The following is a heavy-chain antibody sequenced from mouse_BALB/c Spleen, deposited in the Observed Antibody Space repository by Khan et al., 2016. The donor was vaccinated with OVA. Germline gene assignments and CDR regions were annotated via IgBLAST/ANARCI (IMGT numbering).Heavy chain of an antibody. Sequence: VQLKQSGPDLVKPSQSLSLTCTVTGYSITSGYSWHWIRQFPGNKLEWMGYIYHSGSINYNPSLKSRFSITRDTSKNLFFLQLNSVTTEDTATYYCARDGNYMDYWGQGTSVTVSS. V-gene: IGHV3-1*02. J-gene: IGHJ4*01. CDR2: IYHSGSI. CDR1: GYSITSGYS. CDR3: ARDGNYMDY. D-gene: IGHD2-1*01.